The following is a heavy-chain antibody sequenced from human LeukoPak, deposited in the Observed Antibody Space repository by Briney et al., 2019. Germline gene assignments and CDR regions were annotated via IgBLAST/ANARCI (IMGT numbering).Heavy chain of an antibody. D-gene: IGHD3-22*01. CDR2: IDDSGST. J-gene: IGHJ4*02. V-gene: IGHV4-39*01. CDR1: GGSISSSSYY. Sequence: SETLSLTCTVSGGSISSSSYYWGWIRQPPGKGLEWIGSIDDSGSTYYNPSRKSRVTISVDTSKNQFSLKLSSVTAADTAVYYRARSDSSGYYFDYWGQGTLVTVSS. CDR3: ARSDSSGYYFDY.